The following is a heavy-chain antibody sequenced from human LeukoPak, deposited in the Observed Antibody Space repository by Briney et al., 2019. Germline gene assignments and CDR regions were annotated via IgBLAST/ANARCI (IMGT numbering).Heavy chain of an antibody. CDR3: AVGGGWYSYYGMDV. D-gene: IGHD2-21*02. CDR1: GYTFTSYG. V-gene: IGHV1-18*01. CDR2: ISAYNGNT. J-gene: IGHJ6*02. Sequence: ASVKVSCKASGYTFTSYGISWVRQAPGQGLEWMGWISAYNGNTNYAQKLQGRVTMTTDTSTSTAYLELRSLRSDDPAVYYCAVGGGWYSYYGMDVWGPGTTVTVSS.